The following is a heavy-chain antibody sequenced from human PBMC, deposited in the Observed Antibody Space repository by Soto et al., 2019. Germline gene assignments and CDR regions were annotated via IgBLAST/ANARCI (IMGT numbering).Heavy chain of an antibody. CDR2: IIPIFGTA. Sequence: QVQLVQSGAEVKKPGSSVKVSCKASGGTFSSYAISWVRQAPGQGLEWMGGIIPIFGTANYAQKFQGRVTITADESTSTAYMDLSSLRSEDTAVYYCAREPLDGDYVFYYYGMDVWGQGTTVTVSS. CDR1: GGTFSSYA. D-gene: IGHD4-17*01. V-gene: IGHV1-69*01. CDR3: AREPLDGDYVFYYYGMDV. J-gene: IGHJ6*02.